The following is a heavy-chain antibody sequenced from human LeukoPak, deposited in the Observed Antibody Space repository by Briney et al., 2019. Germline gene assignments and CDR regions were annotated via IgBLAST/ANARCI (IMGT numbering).Heavy chain of an antibody. Sequence: GGSLRLSCAASGFNFGTYWMSWVRQAPGKGLEWLANIRQDGSVKFYVDSVKGRFTISRDNAKSSLYLQMNSLRVEDTAAYYCASFHDRSGNDWGQGTLVTVSS. CDR2: IRQDGSVK. J-gene: IGHJ1*01. V-gene: IGHV3-7*01. CDR1: GFNFGTYW. D-gene: IGHD3-22*01. CDR3: ASFHDRSGND.